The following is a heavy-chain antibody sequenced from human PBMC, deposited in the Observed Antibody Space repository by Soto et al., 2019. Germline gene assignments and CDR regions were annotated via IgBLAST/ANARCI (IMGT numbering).Heavy chain of an antibody. J-gene: IGHJ6*03. Sequence: SETLSLTCTVSGGSISSSGYYWGWIRQPPGKGLEWIGSIYYSGSTYYNPSLKSRVTISVDTSKNQFSLKLSSVTAADTAVYYCARLKSSRAYYYYYYMDVWGKGTTVT. CDR1: GGSISSSGYY. D-gene: IGHD6-13*01. CDR2: IYYSGST. V-gene: IGHV4-39*01. CDR3: ARLKSSRAYYYYYYMDV.